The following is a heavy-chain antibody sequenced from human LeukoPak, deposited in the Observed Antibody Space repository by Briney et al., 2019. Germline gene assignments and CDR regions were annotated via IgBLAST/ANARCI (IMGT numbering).Heavy chain of an antibody. D-gene: IGHD6-13*01. J-gene: IGHJ4*02. CDR1: GYSISDGYY. Sequence: SETLSLTCTVSGYSISDGYYWGWIRQPPGKGLEWIGNLHHKGSTYYNPSPKSRVTTSVDTSKNQIFLKLSSVTAADTAVYYCTRDGFLIAGSRFDDWGQGTLVTVTS. V-gene: IGHV4-38-2*02. CDR3: TRDGFLIAGSRFDD. CDR2: LHHKGST.